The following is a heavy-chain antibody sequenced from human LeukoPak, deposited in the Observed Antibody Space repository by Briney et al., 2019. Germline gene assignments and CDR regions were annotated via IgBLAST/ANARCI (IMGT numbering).Heavy chain of an antibody. CDR3: ARDRLSPGPDGNWFDP. D-gene: IGHD1-14*01. CDR2: MNPNSGNT. V-gene: IGHV1-8*01. Sequence: ASVKVSCKASGYTFTTYDINWVRQATGQGLEWMGWMNPNSGNTGYAQKFQGRVSMTRNISISTAYMELRSLRSDDTAVYYCARDRLSPGPDGNWFDPWGQGTLVIVSS. CDR1: GYTFTTYD. J-gene: IGHJ5*02.